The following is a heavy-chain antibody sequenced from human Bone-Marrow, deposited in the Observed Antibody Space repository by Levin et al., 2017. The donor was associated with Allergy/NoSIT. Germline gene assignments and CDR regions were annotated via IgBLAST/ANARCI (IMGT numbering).Heavy chain of an antibody. CDR2: IKQDGSEK. CDR3: ARDRESSSWYVFDYYYYGMDV. V-gene: IGHV3-7*01. D-gene: IGHD6-13*01. J-gene: IGHJ6*02. CDR1: GFTFSSYW. Sequence: GESLKISCAASGFTFSSYWMSWVRQAPGKGLEWVANIKQDGSEKYYVDSVKGRFTISRDNAKNSLYLQMNSLRAEDTAVYYCARDRESSSWYVFDYYYYGMDVWGQGTTVTVSS.